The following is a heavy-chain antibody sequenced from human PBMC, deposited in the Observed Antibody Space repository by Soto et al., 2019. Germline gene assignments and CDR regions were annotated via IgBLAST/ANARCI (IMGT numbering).Heavy chain of an antibody. D-gene: IGHD3-22*01. Sequence: ASVKVSCKASGYTFTGYYMHWVRQAPGQGLEWMGWINPNSGGTNYAQKFQGWVTMTRDTSISTAYMELSRLRSDDTAVYYCAIVGFTYYYDSSGSGPLFDYWGQGTLVTVSS. CDR3: AIVGFTYYYDSSGSGPLFDY. CDR1: GYTFTGYY. CDR2: INPNSGGT. J-gene: IGHJ4*02. V-gene: IGHV1-2*04.